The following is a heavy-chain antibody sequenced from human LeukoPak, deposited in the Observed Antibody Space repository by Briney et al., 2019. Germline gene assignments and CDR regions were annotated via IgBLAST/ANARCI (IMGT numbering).Heavy chain of an antibody. J-gene: IGHJ4*02. CDR2: IYYSGST. D-gene: IGHD6-13*01. Sequence: SETLSLTCSVSGGSISSYYWSWIRQPPGKGLEWIGYIYYSGSTNYNPSLKSRVTMSVDTSENQLSLKLSSVTAADTALYYCARAHTSSWYMDYWGQGTLVTVSS. CDR1: GGSISSYY. CDR3: ARAHTSSWYMDY. V-gene: IGHV4-59*01.